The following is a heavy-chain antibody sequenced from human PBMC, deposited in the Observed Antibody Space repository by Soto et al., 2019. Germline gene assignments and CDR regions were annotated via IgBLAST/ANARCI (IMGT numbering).Heavy chain of an antibody. D-gene: IGHD4-17*01. Sequence: GGSLRLSCAASGFTFSSYGMHWVRQAPGKGLEWVAVIWYDGSNKYYADSVKGRFTISRDNSKNTLYLQMNSLRAEDTAVYYCARDAAASTVVKFGSFDYWGQGTLVTVSS. CDR3: ARDAAASTVVKFGSFDY. CDR2: IWYDGSNK. V-gene: IGHV3-33*08. J-gene: IGHJ4*02. CDR1: GFTFSSYG.